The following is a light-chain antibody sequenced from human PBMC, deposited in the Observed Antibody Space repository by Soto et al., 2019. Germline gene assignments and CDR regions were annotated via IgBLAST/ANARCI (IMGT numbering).Light chain of an antibody. CDR2: GSY. CDR3: QSYDSSLSAYV. J-gene: IGLJ1*01. V-gene: IGLV1-40*01. CDR1: SSNIGAGYD. Sequence: QSVLTQPPSVSGAPGQRVTISCTGSSSNIGAGYDVHWYHQLPGTAPTLLIYGSYNRPSGVPDRFSGSKSGTSASLAITGLXAEDEAGYYCQSYDSSLSAYVFGTGTKVTVL.